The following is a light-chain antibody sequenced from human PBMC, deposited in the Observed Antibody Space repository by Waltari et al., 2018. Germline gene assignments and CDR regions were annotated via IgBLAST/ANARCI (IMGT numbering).Light chain of an antibody. CDR2: GNR. J-gene: IGLJ2*01. Sequence: QSVLTQPPSVSGAPGQRVTISCTGSSPNIGAGYDVHWYQQLPGTAPKLLIYGNRNRPPGVPDRFSGSKSGTSASLAITGLQAEDEADYYCQSYDSSLSGGVFGGGTKLTVL. CDR1: SPNIGAGYD. CDR3: QSYDSSLSGGV. V-gene: IGLV1-40*01.